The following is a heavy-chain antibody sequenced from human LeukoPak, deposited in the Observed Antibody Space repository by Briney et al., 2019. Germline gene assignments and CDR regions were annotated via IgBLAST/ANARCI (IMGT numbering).Heavy chain of an antibody. CDR2: IYYSGST. V-gene: IGHV4-59*08. J-gene: IGHJ6*02. CDR3: ARHKGYCSGGSCYSADYYGMDV. Sequence: SETLSLTCTVSGGSISSYYWSWIRQPPGQGLEWIGYIYYSGSTNYNPSLKSGVTISVDTSKNQFSLNLSSVTAADTAVYYCARHKGYCSGGSCYSADYYGMDVWGQGTTVTVSS. CDR1: GGSISSYY. D-gene: IGHD2-15*01.